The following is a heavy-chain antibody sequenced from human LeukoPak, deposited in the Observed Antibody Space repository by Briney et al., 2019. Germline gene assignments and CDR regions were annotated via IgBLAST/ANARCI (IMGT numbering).Heavy chain of an antibody. CDR1: GFTFSSYA. D-gene: IGHD1-26*01. J-gene: IGHJ4*02. Sequence: GGSLRLSCAASGFTFSSYAMSWVRQAPGKGLEWVSAISGSGGSTYYADSVKGRFTISRDNSKNTLYLQMNSLRAEDTAVYYCASGRYGGSYYEGGLDYWGQGTLVTVSS. CDR2: ISGSGGST. CDR3: ASGRYGGSYYEGGLDY. V-gene: IGHV3-23*01.